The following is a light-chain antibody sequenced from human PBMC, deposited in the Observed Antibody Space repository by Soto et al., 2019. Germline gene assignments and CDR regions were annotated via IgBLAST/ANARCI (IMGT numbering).Light chain of an antibody. CDR1: QSITSW. Sequence: DIQMTQSPSTLSASVGDRVTITYRASQSITSWLAWYQQKPGKAPKLLIYDASSLESGVPSRFSGSGSGTEFALTISSLQPDDFATYYCQQYNSYSPLLTFGGGTKVEIK. V-gene: IGKV1-5*01. J-gene: IGKJ4*01. CDR2: DAS. CDR3: QQYNSYSPLLT.